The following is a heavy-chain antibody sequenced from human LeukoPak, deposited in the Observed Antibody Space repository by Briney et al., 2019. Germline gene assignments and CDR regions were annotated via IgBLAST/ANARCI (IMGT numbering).Heavy chain of an antibody. J-gene: IGHJ1*01. CDR2: VTGDGSST. D-gene: IGHD3-22*01. CDR3: AKDRDTTGYEH. V-gene: IGHV3-43*02. Sequence: GGSLRLSCAASGFTFEDYALHWVRQAPGKGLEWVSFVTGDGSSTYYADSVKGRFTISRDNSKNSLYLQMNSLRIEDTALYYCAKDRDTTGYEHWGQGTLVTVSS. CDR1: GFTFEDYA.